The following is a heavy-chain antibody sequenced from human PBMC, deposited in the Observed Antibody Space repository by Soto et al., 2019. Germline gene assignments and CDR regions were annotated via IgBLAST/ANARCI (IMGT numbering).Heavy chain of an antibody. J-gene: IGHJ3*01. CDR3: AIDRGIIVKAGDAFDV. V-gene: IGHV3-23*01. CDR1: GFTLSMSA. Sequence: EVQLMESGGGLVQPGGSLRLSCASSGFTLSMSAVNWVRQAPGKGLEWVSYISDSGDRTYYADSVKGRFTISRDRSKNTVSLQMDSLRAEDTAVYYCAIDRGIIVKAGDAFDVWGQGAKVTVSS. D-gene: IGHD3-16*02. CDR2: ISDSGDRT.